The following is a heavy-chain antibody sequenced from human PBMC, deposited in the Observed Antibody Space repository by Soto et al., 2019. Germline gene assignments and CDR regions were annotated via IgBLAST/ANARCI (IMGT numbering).Heavy chain of an antibody. D-gene: IGHD3-3*01. CDR3: SRGGWDGSNYDYAFDI. Sequence: ASVKVSCKASGGTFNSYAISWVRQAPGQGVEGMGGIIPILGIGNYAQKVHGRVPITADKSTSTAYMELSSLRSEDTAVYYCSRGGWDGSNYDYAFDIWGQGTMVTVSS. J-gene: IGHJ3*02. CDR1: GGTFNSYA. V-gene: IGHV1-69*10. CDR2: IIPILGIG.